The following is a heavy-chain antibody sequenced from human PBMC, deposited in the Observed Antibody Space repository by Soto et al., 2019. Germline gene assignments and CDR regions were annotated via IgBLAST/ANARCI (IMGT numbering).Heavy chain of an antibody. CDR2: INPSGGST. CDR1: GYTFTSYY. J-gene: IGHJ6*02. Sequence: SVKVSCKASGYTFTSYYMHWVRQAPGQGLEWMGIINPSGGSTSYAQKFQGRVTMTRDTSTSTVYMELSSLRSEDTAVYYCARSHVTTYYYYYGMDVWGQGTTVTVSS. CDR3: ARSHVTTYYYYYGMDV. V-gene: IGHV1-46*01. D-gene: IGHD4-17*01.